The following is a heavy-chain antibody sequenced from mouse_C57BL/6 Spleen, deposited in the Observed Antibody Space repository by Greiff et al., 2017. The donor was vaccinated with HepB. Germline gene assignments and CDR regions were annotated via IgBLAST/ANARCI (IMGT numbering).Heavy chain of an antibody. J-gene: IGHJ2*01. D-gene: IGHD1-1*01. CDR3: ARSTTVVATDY. Sequence: VQGVESGAELARPGASVKLSCKASGYTFTSYGISWVKQRTGQGLEWIGEIYPRSGNTYYNEKFKGKATLTADKSSSTAYMELRSLTSEDSAVYFCARSTTVVATDYWGQGTTLTVSS. CDR1: GYTFTSYG. V-gene: IGHV1-81*01. CDR2: IYPRSGNT.